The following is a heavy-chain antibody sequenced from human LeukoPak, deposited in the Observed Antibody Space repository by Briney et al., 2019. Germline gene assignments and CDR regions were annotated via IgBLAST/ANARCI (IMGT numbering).Heavy chain of an antibody. D-gene: IGHD1-14*01. CDR3: ASGRMDWFDP. Sequence: PSQTLSLTCTVSGGSISSGGYYWSWIRQHPGKGLEWIGYIYYSGSTYYNPSLKSRVTISLDTSKNQFSLKLSSVTAADTAAYYCASGRMDWFDPWGQGTLVTVSS. CDR2: IYYSGST. CDR1: GGSISSGGYY. V-gene: IGHV4-31*03. J-gene: IGHJ5*02.